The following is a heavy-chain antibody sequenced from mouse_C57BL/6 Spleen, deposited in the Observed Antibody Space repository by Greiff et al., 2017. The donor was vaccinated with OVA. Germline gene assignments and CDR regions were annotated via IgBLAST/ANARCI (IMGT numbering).Heavy chain of an antibody. CDR3: ARGSPLDY. CDR1: GYTFTDYY. Sequence: EVKLQQSGPELVKPGASVKISCKASGYTFTDYYMNWVKQSHGKSLEWIGDINPNNGGTSYNQKFKGKATLTVDKSSSTAYMELRSLTSEDSAVYYCARGSPLDYWGQGTTLTVSS. V-gene: IGHV1-26*01. CDR2: INPNNGGT. D-gene: IGHD1-1*02. J-gene: IGHJ2*01.